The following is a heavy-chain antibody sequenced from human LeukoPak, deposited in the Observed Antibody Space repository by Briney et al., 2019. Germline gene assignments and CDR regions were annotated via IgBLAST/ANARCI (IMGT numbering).Heavy chain of an antibody. Sequence: GRSLRLSCAASGFTFSSYGMHWVRQAPGKGLEWVAVISYDGSNKYYADSVKGRFTISRDDSKNTLYLQMNSLRAEDTAVYYCASQITMVRGVYYYYGMDVWGQGTTVTVSS. J-gene: IGHJ6*02. CDR2: ISYDGSNK. CDR1: GFTFSSYG. V-gene: IGHV3-30*03. CDR3: ASQITMVRGVYYYYGMDV. D-gene: IGHD3-10*01.